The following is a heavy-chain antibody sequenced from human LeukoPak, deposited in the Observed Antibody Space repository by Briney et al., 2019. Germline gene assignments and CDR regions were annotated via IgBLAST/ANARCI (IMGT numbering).Heavy chain of an antibody. V-gene: IGHV4-34*01. Sequence: SETLSLTCAVYGGSFSGYYWSWIRQPPGKGLEWIGYIYHSGSTYYNPSLKSRVTISVDRSKNQFSLKLSSVTAADTAVYCCARVTPHDAFDIWGQGTMVTVSS. CDR2: IYHSGST. J-gene: IGHJ3*02. CDR1: GGSFSGYY. D-gene: IGHD3-16*01. CDR3: ARVTPHDAFDI.